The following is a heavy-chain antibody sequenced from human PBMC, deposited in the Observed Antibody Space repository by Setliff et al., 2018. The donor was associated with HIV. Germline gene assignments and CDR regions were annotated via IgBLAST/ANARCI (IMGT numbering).Heavy chain of an antibody. V-gene: IGHV1-69*13. CDR3: ARGSGSYYQSRDAFDI. CDR2: SIPIFGTA. D-gene: IGHD1-26*01. Sequence: SVKVSCKASGGTFSSYAISWVRQAPGQGLEWMGGSIPIFGTANYAQKFQGRVTITADESTSTAYMELSSLRSEDTAVYYCARGSGSYYQSRDAFDIWGQGTMVTVSS. J-gene: IGHJ3*02. CDR1: GGTFSSYA.